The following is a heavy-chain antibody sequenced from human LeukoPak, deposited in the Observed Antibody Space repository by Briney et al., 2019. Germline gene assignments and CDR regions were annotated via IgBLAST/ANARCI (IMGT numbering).Heavy chain of an antibody. CDR1: RFTFSSHT. CDR3: AKRPVVPAAPLGNWFDP. D-gene: IGHD2-2*01. Sequence: GGSLRLSCAASRFTFSSHTMNWVRQAPGKGLEWVSSITSSSSYIYYADSVRGRFTISRDNTKNSLYLQMNSLRAEDTAVYYCAKRPVVPAAPLGNWFDPWGQGTLVTVSS. CDR2: ITSSSSYI. V-gene: IGHV3-21*04. J-gene: IGHJ5*02.